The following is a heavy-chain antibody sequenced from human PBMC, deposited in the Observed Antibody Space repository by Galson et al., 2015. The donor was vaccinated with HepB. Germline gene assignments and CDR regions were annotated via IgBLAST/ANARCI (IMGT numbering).Heavy chain of an antibody. V-gene: IGHV3-74*01. D-gene: IGHD6-19*01. Sequence: SLRLSCAASGFTFSSYWMHWVRQVPGKGLMWVSRINSDGSSISYADSGQGRFTISRDNAKNTLNLQMNSLRAEDTAVYYCAREFVAVAGRNSDAFDIWGQGTMVTVSS. CDR2: INSDGSSI. CDR1: GFTFSSYW. CDR3: AREFVAVAGRNSDAFDI. J-gene: IGHJ3*02.